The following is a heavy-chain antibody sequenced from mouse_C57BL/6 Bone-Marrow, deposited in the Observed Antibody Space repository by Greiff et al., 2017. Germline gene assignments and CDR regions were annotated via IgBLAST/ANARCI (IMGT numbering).Heavy chain of an antibody. V-gene: IGHV5-4*03. Sequence: EVMLVESGGGLVKPGGSLKLSCAASGFTFSSYAMSWVRQTPEKRLEWVATISDGGSYTYYPDNVKGRYTISRDNAKNNLYLQISHLKSEDTARYYCARVMGPWFAYWGQGTLVTVSA. J-gene: IGHJ3*01. CDR2: ISDGGSYT. D-gene: IGHD2-3*01. CDR1: GFTFSSYA. CDR3: ARVMGPWFAY.